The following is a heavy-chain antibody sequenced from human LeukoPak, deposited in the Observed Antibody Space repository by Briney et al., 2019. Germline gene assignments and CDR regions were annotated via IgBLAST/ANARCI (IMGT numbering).Heavy chain of an antibody. CDR2: IYHSGST. CDR3: VRYCSSTSCPFDL. Sequence: PSETLSLTCTVSGGSISSGGYYWSWIRQPPGKGLEWIGYIYHSGSTYYNPSLKSRVTISVDRSKNQFSLKLNSVTAADTAIYYCVRYCSSTSCPFDLWGQGTLVTVSS. CDR1: GGSISSGGYY. D-gene: IGHD2-2*01. J-gene: IGHJ4*02. V-gene: IGHV4-30-2*01.